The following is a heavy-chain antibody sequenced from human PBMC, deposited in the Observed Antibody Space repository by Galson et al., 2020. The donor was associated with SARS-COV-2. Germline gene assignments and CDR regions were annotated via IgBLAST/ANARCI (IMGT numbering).Heavy chain of an antibody. J-gene: IGHJ6*02. V-gene: IGHV5-51*01. D-gene: IGHD3-22*01. Sequence: HGKSLKISCKGSGYSFTSYWIGCVRQMPGKGLEWMGIIYPGDSDTRYSPSFQGQVPISADKSISTAYLQWSSLKASDTAMYYCARVKYYYDSSGVNYYYYGMDVWGQGTTVTVSS. CDR3: ARVKYYYDSSGVNYYYYGMDV. CDR2: IYPGDSDT. CDR1: GYSFTSYW.